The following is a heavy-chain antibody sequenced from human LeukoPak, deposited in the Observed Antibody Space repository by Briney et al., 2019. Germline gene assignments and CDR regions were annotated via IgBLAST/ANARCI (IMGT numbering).Heavy chain of an antibody. Sequence: GGSLRLSCAASGFTFSSYAMHWVRQAPGKGLEWVAVISYDGSNKYYADSVKGRFTISRDNSKNTLYLQMNSLRAEDTAVYYCARAGSGSANSPIDYWGQGTLVTVSS. V-gene: IGHV3-30*04. CDR1: GFTFSSYA. D-gene: IGHD6-19*01. CDR2: ISYDGSNK. J-gene: IGHJ4*02. CDR3: ARAGSGSANSPIDY.